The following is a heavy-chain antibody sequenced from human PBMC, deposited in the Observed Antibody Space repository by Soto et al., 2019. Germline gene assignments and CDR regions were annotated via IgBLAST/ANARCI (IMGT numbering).Heavy chain of an antibody. CDR1: GFTFSRYG. V-gene: IGHV3-33*01. D-gene: IGHD3-22*01. Sequence: SLRLSCAASGFTFSRYGMHWVRQAPGKGLEWVALIWNDGIRKVYVDSVKGRFTISRDNSKNTLDLQMNSLRAEDTAVYYYARDDDYEANAFDYWGPGTLVTVSS. CDR2: IWNDGIRK. CDR3: ARDDDYEANAFDY. J-gene: IGHJ4*02.